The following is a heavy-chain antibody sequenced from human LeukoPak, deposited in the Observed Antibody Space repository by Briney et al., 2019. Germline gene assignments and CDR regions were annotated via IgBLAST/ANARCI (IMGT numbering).Heavy chain of an antibody. CDR1: GYTFTSYY. J-gene: IGHJ4*02. V-gene: IGHV1-46*01. D-gene: IGHD2-21*01. CDR3: ARSSSVTIPGYYFDY. CDR2: INPSGGNT. Sequence: VASVKVSCKASGYTFTSYYMHWVRQAPGQGLEWMGIINPSGGNTNYAQKLQGGVTMTTDTSTSTAYMELRSLRSDDTAVYYCARSSSVTIPGYYFDYWGQGTLVTVSS.